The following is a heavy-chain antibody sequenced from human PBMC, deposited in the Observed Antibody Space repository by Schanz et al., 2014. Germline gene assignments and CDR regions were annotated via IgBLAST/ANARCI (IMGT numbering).Heavy chain of an antibody. CDR3: ARDRRLFDRDDLYYFDS. V-gene: IGHV1-3*04. Sequence: QVHLVQSGAEVKRPGASVKVSCKASEYSFTSYSMHWVRQAPGQRLEWMGWINTGSGDTKYSQNFQGRVTMTTDTSTSTAYMALTDLRSDDTAVYYCARDRRLFDRDDLYYFDSWGQGTLVTVSS. J-gene: IGHJ4*02. CDR2: INTGSGDT. CDR1: EYSFTSYS. D-gene: IGHD3-10*02.